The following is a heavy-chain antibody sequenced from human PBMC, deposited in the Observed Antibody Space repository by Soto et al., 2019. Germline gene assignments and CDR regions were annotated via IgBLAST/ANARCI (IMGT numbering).Heavy chain of an antibody. Sequence: GASVKVSCKASGYTFTSYAMHWVRQAPGQRLEWMGWINAGNGNTKYSQKFQGRVTITRDTSASTAYMELSSLRSEDTAVYYCARAVGAIFGVVLYYYYGMDVWGQGTTVTVYS. CDR3: ARAVGAIFGVVLYYYYGMDV. CDR2: INAGNGNT. CDR1: GYTFTSYA. V-gene: IGHV1-3*01. J-gene: IGHJ6*01. D-gene: IGHD3-3*01.